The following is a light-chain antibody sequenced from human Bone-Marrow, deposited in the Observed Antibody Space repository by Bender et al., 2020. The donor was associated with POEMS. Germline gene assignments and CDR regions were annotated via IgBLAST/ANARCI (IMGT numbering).Light chain of an antibody. J-gene: IGLJ3*02. CDR2: DDS. Sequence: SYEVTQPPSVSVSPGQTASITCSGDDLGDKYVAWYQQKPGQAPVLVVYDDSNRRSGIPERISGSNSGNTATLTISRAEAGDEADYYCQVWDSSSDHCVFGGGTRLTVL. CDR1: DLGDKY. V-gene: IGLV3-21*02. CDR3: QVWDSSSDHCV.